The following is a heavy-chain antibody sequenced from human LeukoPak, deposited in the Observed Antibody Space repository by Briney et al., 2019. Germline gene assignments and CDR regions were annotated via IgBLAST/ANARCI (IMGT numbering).Heavy chain of an antibody. CDR3: ATRQGGRQIWLHFDY. Sequence: PGGSLRLYCAAYGFTFSNYAIHWVRQAPDKGLEWVAVISYDGNNKYYADSVKGRFTISRDNSKNTLYLQMNSLRAEDTAVYYCATRQGGRQIWLHFDYWGQGTVVTVSS. CDR1: GFTFSNYA. J-gene: IGHJ4*02. CDR2: ISYDGNNK. V-gene: IGHV3-30-3*01. D-gene: IGHD5-18*01.